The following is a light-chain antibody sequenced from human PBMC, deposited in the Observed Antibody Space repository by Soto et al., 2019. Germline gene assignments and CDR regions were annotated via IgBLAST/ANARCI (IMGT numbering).Light chain of an antibody. CDR2: DAS. CDR1: QSISTW. J-gene: IGKJ1*01. Sequence: DIQMTQSPSTLSASVGDSVTITCRASQSISTWLAWYQQKPGKAPKLLIYDASSLEGGVPSRFSGSGSGTDFTLTINRLQPEDVATFYCQEYNSAPKGWTFGQGTKVDI. CDR3: QEYNSAPKGWT. V-gene: IGKV1-5*01.